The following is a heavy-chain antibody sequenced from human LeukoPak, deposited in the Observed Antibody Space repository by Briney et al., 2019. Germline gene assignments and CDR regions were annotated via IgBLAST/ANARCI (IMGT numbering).Heavy chain of an antibody. CDR1: GGSISSYY. CDR3: ATDGYYYDSSGFDY. V-gene: IGHV4-59*01. D-gene: IGHD3-22*01. Sequence: SETLSVTCTVSGGSISSYYWSWIRQPPGKGLEWIGYIYYSGSTNYNPSLKSRVTISVDTSKNQFSLKLSSVTAADTAVYYCATDGYYYDSSGFDYWGQGTLVTVSS. CDR2: IYYSGST. J-gene: IGHJ4*02.